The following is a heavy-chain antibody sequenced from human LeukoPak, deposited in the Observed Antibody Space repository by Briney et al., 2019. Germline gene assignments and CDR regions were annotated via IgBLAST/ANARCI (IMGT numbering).Heavy chain of an antibody. CDR3: VRHDSYIPF. J-gene: IGHJ1*01. V-gene: IGHV3-23*01. Sequence: PGGSLTLSCAASGFTFKNYAMSWVRQTPGKGLEWVSAISDNDGSTYYTDSVKGRFTISRDNSKDTVYLQMNNLRAADTALYFCVRHDSYIPFWGQGSLVTVSS. CDR1: GFTFKNYA. CDR2: ISDNDGST. D-gene: IGHD5-18*01.